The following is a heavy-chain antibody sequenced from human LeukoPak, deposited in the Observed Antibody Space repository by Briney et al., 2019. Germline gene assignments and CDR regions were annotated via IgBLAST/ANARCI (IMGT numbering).Heavy chain of an antibody. J-gene: IGHJ4*02. V-gene: IGHV1-69*04. CDR3: ARVGPDRGGLQGGGDY. D-gene: IGHD3-22*01. CDR2: IIPILGIA. CDR1: GGTFSSYA. Sequence: GASVTVSCTASGGTFSSYAISWVRHAPGQGLEWMGRIIPILGIANYAQKFQGRVTITTDESTSTAYMKLSSLRSEDTAVYYCARVGPDRGGLQGGGDYWGQGTLVTVSS.